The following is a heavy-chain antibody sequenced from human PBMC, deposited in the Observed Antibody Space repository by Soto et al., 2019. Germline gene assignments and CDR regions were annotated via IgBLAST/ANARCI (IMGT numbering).Heavy chain of an antibody. D-gene: IGHD2-8*02. V-gene: IGHV3-11*01. CDR3: ARGTGEVDY. Sequence: QVQLVESGGGLVRPGGSLKLSCEAPRLIFIDSYIGWIRRAQGKGLEWVSHISGSGSNIFYVDSVKGRFTISRDNAKNSLYLQMNSLRAEDTAVYYCARGTGEVDYWGQGILVTVSS. J-gene: IGHJ4*02. CDR2: ISGSGSNI. CDR1: RLIFIDSY.